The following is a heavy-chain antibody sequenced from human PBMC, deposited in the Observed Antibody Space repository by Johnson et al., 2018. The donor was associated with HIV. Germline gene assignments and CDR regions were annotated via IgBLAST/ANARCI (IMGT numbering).Heavy chain of an antibody. CDR3: ARVRGAFDI. Sequence: MQLVESGGGLVQPGRSLRLSCAASGFTFSSYAMSWVRQAPGKGLEWVSAISGSGESTYYADSVRGRFTISRDNSKNTLYLQMNSLRAEDSSVYYCARVRGAFDIWGQGTMVTVSS. J-gene: IGHJ3*02. V-gene: IGHV3-23*04. CDR1: GFTFSSYA. CDR2: ISGSGEST.